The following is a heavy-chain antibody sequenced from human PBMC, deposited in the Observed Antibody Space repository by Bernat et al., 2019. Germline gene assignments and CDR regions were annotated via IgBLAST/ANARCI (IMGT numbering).Heavy chain of an antibody. Sequence: EVQLVESGGGLVQPGGSLRLSCAASGFTFSSYSMNWVRQAPGKGLEGVSYISSSSSTIYYADSVKGRFTISRDNAKNSLYLQMNSLRDEYTAVYYCARHPRVSLWFGELGLDYWGQGTLVTVSS. J-gene: IGHJ4*02. CDR1: GFTFSSYS. CDR2: ISSSSSTI. D-gene: IGHD3-10*01. CDR3: ARHPRVSLWFGELGLDY. V-gene: IGHV3-48*02.